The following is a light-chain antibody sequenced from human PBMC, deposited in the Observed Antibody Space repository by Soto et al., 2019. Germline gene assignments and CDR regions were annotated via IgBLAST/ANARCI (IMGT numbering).Light chain of an antibody. CDR2: AAS. V-gene: IGKV1-39*01. CDR3: QQSYSTPWT. Sequence: DIPMTQSPSSLSASVGDRVTITCRASQSISSYLNGYQQKPGKAPKLLIYAASSLQSGVPSRFSGSGSGTDFTLTISSLQPEDFATYYCQQSYSTPWTFGQGTKVDIK. J-gene: IGKJ1*01. CDR1: QSISSY.